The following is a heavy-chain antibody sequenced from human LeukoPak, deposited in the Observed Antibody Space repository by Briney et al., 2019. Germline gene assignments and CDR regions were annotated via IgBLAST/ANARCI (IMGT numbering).Heavy chain of an antibody. J-gene: IGHJ4*02. CDR2: IYPGDSDT. CDR3: ARLPYCGGDCYPRLGGY. CDR1: GYSFTSYW. Sequence: GESLKISCKGSGYSFTSYWIGWVRQMPGKGLEWMGIIYPGDSDTRYSPSFQGQVTISADKSISTAYLQWSSLKASDTAMYYCARLPYCGGDCYPRLGGYWGQGTLVTVSS. V-gene: IGHV5-51*01. D-gene: IGHD2-21*02.